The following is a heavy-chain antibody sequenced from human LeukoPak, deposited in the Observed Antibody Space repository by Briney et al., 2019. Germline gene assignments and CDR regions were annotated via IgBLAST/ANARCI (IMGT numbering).Heavy chain of an antibody. D-gene: IGHD1-26*01. CDR2: ISHDGNHK. J-gene: IGHJ3*02. CDR1: GFPFSSHA. CDR3: AKERTYYSFDI. V-gene: IGHV3-30-3*01. Sequence: PGGSLRLSCSASGFPFSSHAIHWVRQAPGEGLEWATGISHDGNHKYYADSVRGRVTISRDNSKNTLYLQMDSLRTEDTALYYCAKERTYYSFDIWGQGTMVTVSA.